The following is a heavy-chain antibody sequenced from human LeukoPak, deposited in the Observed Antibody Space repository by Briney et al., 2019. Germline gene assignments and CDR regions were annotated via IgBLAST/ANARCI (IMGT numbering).Heavy chain of an antibody. CDR1: GYTFTSYY. J-gene: IGHJ4*02. CDR2: INPSGGST. D-gene: IGHD6-19*01. Sequence: ASVKVSCKASGYTFTSYYMHWVRQAPGQGLEWMGIINPSGGSTSYAQKFQGRVTMTRDTSTSTVYVDLSSLRSEDTAVYYCARDGDKYSSGWYTSIYYWGQGTLVTVSS. CDR3: ARDGDKYSSGWYTSIYY. V-gene: IGHV1-46*01.